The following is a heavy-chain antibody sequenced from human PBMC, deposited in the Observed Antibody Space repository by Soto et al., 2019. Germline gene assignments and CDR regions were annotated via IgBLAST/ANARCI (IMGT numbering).Heavy chain of an antibody. CDR1: GFTFSGKKY. J-gene: IGHJ3*02. Sequence: GGSLRLSCEAPGFTFSGKKYLTWVRQAPGKGPEWVSALYDTDGTFYADSVQGRFTISKDNSKNTFYLQINSLRIDDTAVYYCATWLQREHGFDNWGLGTMVTVSS. D-gene: IGHD3-10*01. CDR2: LYDTDGT. CDR3: ATWLQREHGFDN. V-gene: IGHV3-53*05.